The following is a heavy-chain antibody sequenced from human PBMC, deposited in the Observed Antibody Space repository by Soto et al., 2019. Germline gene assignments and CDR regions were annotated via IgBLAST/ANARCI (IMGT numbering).Heavy chain of an antibody. J-gene: IGHJ5*02. CDR3: ARVYSSSWYGIDP. Sequence: PGTLSLTCTISVGSISSYYWNWIRQPPGKGLEWIGYIYYSGSTNYNPSLKSRVTISVDTSKNQFSLKLSSVTAADTAVYYCARVYSSSWYGIDPWGQGTMVTVSS. CDR2: IYYSGST. V-gene: IGHV4-59*01. CDR1: VGSISSYY. D-gene: IGHD6-13*01.